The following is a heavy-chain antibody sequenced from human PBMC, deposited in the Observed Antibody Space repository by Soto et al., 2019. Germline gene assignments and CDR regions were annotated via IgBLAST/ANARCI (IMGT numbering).Heavy chain of an antibody. D-gene: IGHD6-13*01. CDR2: ISYDGSNK. Sequence: QVQLVESGGGVVQPGRSLRLSCAASGFTFSSYGMHWVRQAPGKGLEWVAVISYDGSNKYYADSVYGRFTISRDNSKITLYLQMNSLRAEDTAVYYCAKDAIAEVYFDYWGQGTLVTVSS. J-gene: IGHJ4*02. V-gene: IGHV3-30*18. CDR3: AKDAIAEVYFDY. CDR1: GFTFSSYG.